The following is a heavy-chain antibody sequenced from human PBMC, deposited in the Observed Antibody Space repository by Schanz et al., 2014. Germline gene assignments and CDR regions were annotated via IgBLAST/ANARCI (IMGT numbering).Heavy chain of an antibody. CDR1: GYTFTDYY. J-gene: IGHJ4*02. D-gene: IGHD5-12*01. CDR3: ARAGYSGYDSAYFDF. V-gene: IGHV1-2*06. CDR2: INPNNGGT. Sequence: QVQLVQSGGEVKTPGASVKVSCKASGYTFTDYYMHWVRQAPGQGLEWMGRINPNNGGTDFEHRFQGRVTLTSDTSITTAYMELSRLRSDDTAMFYCARAGYSGYDSAYFDFWGQGTLVTVSS.